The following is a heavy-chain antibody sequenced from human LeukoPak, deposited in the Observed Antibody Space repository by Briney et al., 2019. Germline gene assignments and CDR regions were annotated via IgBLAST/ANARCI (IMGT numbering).Heavy chain of an antibody. CDR1: GGSISSYY. V-gene: IGHV4-59*01. Sequence: SETLSLTCTVSGGSISSYYWSWIRQPPGKGLEWIGYIYYSGSTNNDPSLKGRVTISVDTSRNQFSLKLRSATAADTAVYYCARDERWLQTGAFDIWGRGTMVTVSS. CDR3: ARDERWLQTGAFDI. CDR2: IYYSGST. D-gene: IGHD5-24*01. J-gene: IGHJ3*02.